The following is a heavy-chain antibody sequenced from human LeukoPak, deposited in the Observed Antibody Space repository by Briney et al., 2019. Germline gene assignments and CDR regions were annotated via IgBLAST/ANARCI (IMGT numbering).Heavy chain of an antibody. CDR3: ARDPLSGTGHRAFDI. J-gene: IGHJ3*02. CDR1: GFTFSSYS. Sequence: GGSLRLSCAASGFTFSSYSMNWVRQAPGKGLEWVSSISSSSSYIYYADSVKGRFTISRDNAKNSLYLQMNSLRAEDTAVYYCARDPLSGTGHRAFDIWGQGTMVTVSS. V-gene: IGHV3-21*01. D-gene: IGHD3/OR15-3a*01. CDR2: ISSSSSYI.